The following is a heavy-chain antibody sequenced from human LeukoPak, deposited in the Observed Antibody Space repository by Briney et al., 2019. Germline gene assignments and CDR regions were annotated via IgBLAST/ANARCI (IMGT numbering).Heavy chain of an antibody. J-gene: IGHJ4*02. CDR1: GYTFTGYF. Sequence: ASVKVSCKASGYTFTGYFMHWVLQAPGQGLEWMGWINPNSGGTNYAQKFQGRVTMTRDTSISTAYMELSRLRSDDTAVYYCARARGSYSFDYWGQGTLVTVSS. D-gene: IGHD1-26*01. V-gene: IGHV1-2*02. CDR3: ARARGSYSFDY. CDR2: INPNSGGT.